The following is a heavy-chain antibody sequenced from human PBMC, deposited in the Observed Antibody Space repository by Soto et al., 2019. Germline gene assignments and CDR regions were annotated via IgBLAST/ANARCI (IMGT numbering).Heavy chain of an antibody. D-gene: IGHD3-10*01. CDR2: IYWDNDK. CDR1: GFSLSTTGVC. V-gene: IGHV2-5*02. J-gene: IGHJ4*02. Sequence: QITLKESGPTLVKPTQTLTLTCSFSGFSLSTTGVCVGWIRQSPGKALEWLAIIYWDNDKRYSPSLKSRGTITKDTSKNQVVLTVTNMDPMDTGTYYCARSLWFGELHWGQGALVTVSS. CDR3: ARSLWFGELH.